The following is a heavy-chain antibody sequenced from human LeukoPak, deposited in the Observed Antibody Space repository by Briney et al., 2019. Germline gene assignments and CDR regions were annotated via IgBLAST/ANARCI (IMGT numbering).Heavy chain of an antibody. Sequence: SETLCLTCAAYGGSFSGYYWSWIRQPPGKGLEWIGEINHSGSTNYNPSLQSRVTISADTSKNQFSLYLRSVIAADTAVYYCTRGLRLGYCSGGSCYYWFDPWGQGTRVTVSS. CDR1: GGSFSGYY. D-gene: IGHD2-15*01. CDR3: TRGLRLGYCSGGSCYYWFDP. J-gene: IGHJ5*02. V-gene: IGHV4-34*01. CDR2: INHSGST.